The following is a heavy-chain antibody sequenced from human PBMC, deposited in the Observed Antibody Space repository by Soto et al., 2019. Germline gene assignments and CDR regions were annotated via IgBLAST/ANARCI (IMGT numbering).Heavy chain of an antibody. J-gene: IGHJ6*02. Sequence: SETLSLTCAVSGYSISSGYYWGWIRQPPGKGLEWIGSIYHSGSTYYNPSLKSRVTISVDTSKNQFSLKLSSVTAADTAVYYCARDLKIFNYDFWSGSKYGMDVWGQGTTVTVSS. CDR3: ARDLKIFNYDFWSGSKYGMDV. D-gene: IGHD3-3*01. CDR2: IYHSGST. CDR1: GYSISSGYY. V-gene: IGHV4-38-2*02.